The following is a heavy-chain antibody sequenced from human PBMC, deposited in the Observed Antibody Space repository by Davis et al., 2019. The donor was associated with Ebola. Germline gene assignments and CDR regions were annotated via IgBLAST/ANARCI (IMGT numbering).Heavy chain of an antibody. D-gene: IGHD6-6*01. Sequence: PGGSLRLSCAASGFTFSGSAMHWVRQASGKGLEWVGRIRSKANSYATAYAASVKGRFTISRDDSKNTAYLQMNSLKTEDTAVYYCAGGSSSSWWFDPWGQGTLVTVSS. CDR3: AGGSSSSWWFDP. CDR2: IRSKANSYAT. CDR1: GFTFSGSA. V-gene: IGHV3-73*01. J-gene: IGHJ5*02.